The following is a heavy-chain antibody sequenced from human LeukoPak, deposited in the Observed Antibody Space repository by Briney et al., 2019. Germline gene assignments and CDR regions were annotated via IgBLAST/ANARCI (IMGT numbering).Heavy chain of an antibody. V-gene: IGHV3-74*01. J-gene: IGHJ4*02. Sequence: PGGSLRLSCAASGFTFSTYWMHWVRQAPGKGLVWVSRISGDGSSTDYADSVKGRFTISRDNAKNTLYPQMNSLRAEDTAVYYCARTSPFDYWGQGALVTVSS. CDR2: ISGDGSST. CDR1: GFTFSTYW. CDR3: ARTSPFDY.